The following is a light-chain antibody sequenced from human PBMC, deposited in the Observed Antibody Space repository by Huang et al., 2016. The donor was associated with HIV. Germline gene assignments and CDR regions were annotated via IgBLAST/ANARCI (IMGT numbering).Light chain of an antibody. CDR3: QKYNSAPPLT. V-gene: IGKV1-27*01. CDR2: AAS. Sequence: DIQMTQSPSSLSASVGDRVTITCRASQGISNYLAWYQHKPGKFPKLLIYAASTLQSGVPSRFSVSGSWTDFTLTISSLQPEDVATYYCQKYNSAPPLTFGGGTKVEIK. J-gene: IGKJ4*01. CDR1: QGISNY.